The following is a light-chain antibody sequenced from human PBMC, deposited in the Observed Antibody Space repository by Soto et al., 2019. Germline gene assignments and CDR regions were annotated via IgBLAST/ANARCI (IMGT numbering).Light chain of an antibody. J-gene: IGKJ5*01. CDR2: GAS. Sequence: DIQMTQSPSAMSASVGDRVTITCRASQDIGNYLVWYQQKPGKVPQRLIYGASSLQSGVPSRFSGSGSGADFTLTINSLQPEDFATYYCLQHNSFPPTFGQGTRLEIK. V-gene: IGKV1-17*03. CDR3: LQHNSFPPT. CDR1: QDIGNY.